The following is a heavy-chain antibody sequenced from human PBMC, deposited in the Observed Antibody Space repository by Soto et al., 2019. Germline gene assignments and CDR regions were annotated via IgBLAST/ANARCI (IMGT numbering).Heavy chain of an antibody. J-gene: IGHJ4*02. V-gene: IGHV3-49*03. CDR2: IRSKAYGGTT. CDR3: TRDRTRELRGRLFDY. D-gene: IGHD1-26*01. Sequence: HPGGSLRLSCTASGFTFGDYAMSWFRQAPGKGLEWVGFIRSKAYGGTTEYAASVKGRFTISRDDSKSIAYLQMNSLKTEDTAVYYCTRDRTRELRGRLFDYWGQGTLVTVSS. CDR1: GFTFGDYA.